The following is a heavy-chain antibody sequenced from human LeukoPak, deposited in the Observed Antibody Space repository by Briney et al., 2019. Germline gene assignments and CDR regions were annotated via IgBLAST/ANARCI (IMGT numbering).Heavy chain of an antibody. Sequence: PGGSLRLSCAASGFTFSDYYMTWIRQAPGKGLEWVSFISSSGDSLYYADSVRGRFIISRDYAKNSLFLQMNSLRAEDTAVYYCAREVVIVPDYFYYGLDVWGQGTTVTVSS. J-gene: IGHJ6*02. CDR3: AREVVIVPDYFYYGLDV. CDR2: ISSSGDSL. D-gene: IGHD2/OR15-2a*01. V-gene: IGHV3-11*01. CDR1: GFTFSDYY.